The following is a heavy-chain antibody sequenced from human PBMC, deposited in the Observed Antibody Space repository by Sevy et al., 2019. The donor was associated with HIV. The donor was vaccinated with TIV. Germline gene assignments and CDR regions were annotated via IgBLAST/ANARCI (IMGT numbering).Heavy chain of an antibody. V-gene: IGHV3-30*18. CDR3: AKVDY. CDR2: ISYDGSNK. Sequence: GGSLRLSCAASGFTFSSYGMHWVRQAPGKGLEWVAVISYDGSNKYYADSVKGRFTISRDNSKNTLYLQMNSLGAEDTAVYYCAKVDYWGQGTLVTVSS. CDR1: GFTFSSYG. J-gene: IGHJ4*02.